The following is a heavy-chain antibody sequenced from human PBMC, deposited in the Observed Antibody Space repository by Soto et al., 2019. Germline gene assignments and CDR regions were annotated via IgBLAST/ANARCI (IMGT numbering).Heavy chain of an antibody. Sequence: HPGGSLRLSCAASGFTFSGSAMHWVRQASGKGLEWVGRIRSKANSYATAYAASVKGRFTISRDDSKNTAYLQMNSLKTEDTAVYYCTSSDTASSINAFDIWGQGTMVTVSS. V-gene: IGHV3-73*01. D-gene: IGHD5-18*01. CDR1: GFTFSGSA. CDR3: TSSDTASSINAFDI. J-gene: IGHJ3*02. CDR2: IRSKANSYAT.